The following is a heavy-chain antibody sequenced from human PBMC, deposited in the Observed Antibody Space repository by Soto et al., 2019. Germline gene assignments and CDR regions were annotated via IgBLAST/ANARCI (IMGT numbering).Heavy chain of an antibody. J-gene: IGHJ6*02. Sequence: SETLALTCTVSGGSVSSGSYYWSWIRQPPGKGLEWIGYIYYSGSTNYNPSLKSRVTISVDTSKNQFSLKLSSVTAADTAVYYCAREVGRIAVAGPTHSGYGMDVWGQGTTVTVSS. CDR3: AREVGRIAVAGPTHSGYGMDV. CDR2: IYYSGST. V-gene: IGHV4-61*01. CDR1: GGSVSSGSYY. D-gene: IGHD6-19*01.